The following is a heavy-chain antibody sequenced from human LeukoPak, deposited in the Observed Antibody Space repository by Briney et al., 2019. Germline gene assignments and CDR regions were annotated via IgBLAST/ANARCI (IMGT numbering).Heavy chain of an antibody. V-gene: IGHV3-11*04. D-gene: IGHD4-17*01. J-gene: IGHJ4*02. CDR3: ARGGAVTVNYYGDSY. Sequence: SGGSLRLSCAASGFTFSDYYMSWIRQAPGKGLEWVSDITSSGSTIYYADSVKGRFTISRDDAKNSLYLQMNSLRAEDTAVYYCARGGAVTVNYYGDSYWGQGTLVTVSS. CDR1: GFTFSDYY. CDR2: ITSSGSTI.